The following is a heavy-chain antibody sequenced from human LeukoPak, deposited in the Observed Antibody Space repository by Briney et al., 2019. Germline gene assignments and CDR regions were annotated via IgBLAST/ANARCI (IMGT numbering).Heavy chain of an antibody. CDR2: FDPEDGET. V-gene: IGHV1-24*01. D-gene: IGHD3-3*01. CDR1: GYTLTELC. CDR3: ATLRKIYDFWSGYYDLLDFHY. J-gene: IGHJ4*02. Sequence: ASVKVCCKVSGYTLTELCMHWVGQAPGKGLEWMGGFDPEDGETIYAQKFQGRVTMTEDTSTDTTYMELSSLRSEDTAVYYCATLRKIYDFWSGYYDLLDFHYWGQGTLVTVSS.